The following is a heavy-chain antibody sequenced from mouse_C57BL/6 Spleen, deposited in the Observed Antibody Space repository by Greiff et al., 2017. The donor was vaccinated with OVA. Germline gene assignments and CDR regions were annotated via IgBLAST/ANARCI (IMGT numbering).Heavy chain of an antibody. Sequence: EVHLVESGEGLVKPGGSLKLSCAASGFTFSSYAMSWVRQTPEKRLEWVAYISSGGDYIYYADTVKGRFTISRDNARNTLYLQMSSLKSEYTAMYYCTRATISEAMDYWGQGTSVTVSS. CDR3: TRATISEAMDY. V-gene: IGHV5-9-1*02. CDR2: ISSGGDYI. J-gene: IGHJ4*01. CDR1: GFTFSSYA.